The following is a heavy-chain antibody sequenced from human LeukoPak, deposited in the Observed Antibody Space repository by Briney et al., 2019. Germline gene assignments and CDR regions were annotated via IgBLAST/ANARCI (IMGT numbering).Heavy chain of an antibody. CDR1: GGSISSYY. CDR3: ARVGSGYDYFDY. CDR2: IYYSGST. J-gene: IGHJ4*02. Sequence: SETLSLTCTVSGGSISSYYWSWIRQPPGKGLEWIGYIYYSGSTNYNPSLKSRVTISVDTSKNQFSLKLSSVTAADTAVYYCARVGSGYDYFDYWGQGTLVTVSS. V-gene: IGHV4-59*01. D-gene: IGHD3-22*01.